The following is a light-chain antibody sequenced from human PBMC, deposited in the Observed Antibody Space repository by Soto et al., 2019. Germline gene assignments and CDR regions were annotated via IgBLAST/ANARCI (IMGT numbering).Light chain of an antibody. V-gene: IGKV3-20*01. CDR1: QSVSSNF. CDR2: GAS. Sequence: PGERATLSCRANQSVSSNFLAWYQQKPGQAPRLLISGASNRATGIPDRFSGSGSGIDFTLTISRLEPEDFAVYYCQQYGSSPRTFGQGTKVEI. CDR3: QQYGSSPRT. J-gene: IGKJ1*01.